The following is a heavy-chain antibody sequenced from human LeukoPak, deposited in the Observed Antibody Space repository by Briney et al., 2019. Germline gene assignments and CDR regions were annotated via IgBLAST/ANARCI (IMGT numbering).Heavy chain of an antibody. D-gene: IGHD6-13*01. V-gene: IGHV3-23*01. CDR1: GFTFSSYA. CDR3: AKWSGSRGYSSSWYHYYYYYGMDV. J-gene: IGHJ6*02. CDR2: ISGSGGST. Sequence: GGSLRLSCAASGFTFSSYAMSWVRQAPGKGLEWVSAISGSGGSTYYADSVKGRFTISRDNSKNTLYLQMNSLRAEDTAVYYCAKWSGSRGYSSSWYHYYYYYGMDVWGQGTTVTVSS.